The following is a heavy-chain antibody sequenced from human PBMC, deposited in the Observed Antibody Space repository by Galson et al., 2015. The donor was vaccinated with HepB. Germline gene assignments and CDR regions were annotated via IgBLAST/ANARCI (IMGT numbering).Heavy chain of an antibody. V-gene: IGHV4-38-2*02. CDR3: ARAGIAAAGVTDTYYYYYGMDV. CDR2: IYHSGST. J-gene: IGHJ6*02. Sequence: ETLSLTCTVSGYSISSGYYWGWIRQPPGKGLEWIGSIYHSGSTYYNPSLKSRVTISVDTSKNQFSLKLSSVTAADTAVYYCARAGIAAAGVTDTYYYYYGMDVWGQGTTVTVSS. D-gene: IGHD6-13*01. CDR1: GYSISSGYY.